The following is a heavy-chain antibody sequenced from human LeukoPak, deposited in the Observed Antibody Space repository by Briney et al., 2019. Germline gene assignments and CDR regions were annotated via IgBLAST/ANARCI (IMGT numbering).Heavy chain of an antibody. D-gene: IGHD1/OR15-1a*01. J-gene: IGHJ6*03. V-gene: IGHV4-31*03. CDR3: ARGPRSNTYYYYFYIDV. Sequence: SETLSLTCTVSGGSISSGNYYWSWIRQHPGKGLEWIGNIYDGGKTYDNPSLKSRITMSIDTSKNQFSLRLRSVTAAGAAIYFCARGPRSNTYYYYFYIDVWGIGTTVTVSS. CDR2: IYDGGKT. CDR1: GGSISSGNYY.